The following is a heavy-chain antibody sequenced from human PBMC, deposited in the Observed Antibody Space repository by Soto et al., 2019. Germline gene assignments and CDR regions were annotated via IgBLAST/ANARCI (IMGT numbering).Heavy chain of an antibody. CDR2: MNPNSGNT. CDR1: GYTFTSYD. CDR3: ARGPSSGSYYPYYYYGMDV. D-gene: IGHD3-10*01. J-gene: IGHJ6*02. V-gene: IGHV1-8*01. Sequence: QVQLVQSGAEVKKPGASVKVSCKASGYTFTSYDINWVRQATGQGLEWMGWMNPNSGNTGYAQKFQGRVTMTRNTSRSTAYMELSSLRSEDTAVYYCARGPSSGSYYPYYYYGMDVWGQGTTVTVSS.